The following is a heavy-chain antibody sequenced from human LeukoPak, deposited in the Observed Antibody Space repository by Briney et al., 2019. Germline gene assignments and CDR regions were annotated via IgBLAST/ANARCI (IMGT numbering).Heavy chain of an antibody. D-gene: IGHD1-26*01. Sequence: GASVKVSCKVSGYTLTELSMHWVRQAPGKGLEWMGGFDPEDTETIYAQKFQGRVTMTEDTSTDTAYMELSSLRSEDTALYYCATDPVGSRGFDYWGQGTLVTVSS. CDR2: FDPEDTET. CDR1: GYTLTELS. CDR3: ATDPVGSRGFDY. J-gene: IGHJ4*02. V-gene: IGHV1-24*01.